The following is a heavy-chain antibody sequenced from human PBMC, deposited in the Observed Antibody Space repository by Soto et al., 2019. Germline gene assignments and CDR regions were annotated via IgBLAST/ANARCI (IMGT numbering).Heavy chain of an antibody. D-gene: IGHD3-10*01. CDR3: AKDRGTGSYAANYYCYCMDV. J-gene: IGHJ6*02. Sequence: EEQLVESGGGLVQPGRSLRLSCAASGFTFDDYAMHWVRQAPGKGLEWVSCINWNSGNIGYADSVQGRFTISRDNAKTSLYLQMNSLRAEDTALYYCAKDRGTGSYAANYYCYCMDVWGQGTTGTVSS. CDR2: INWNSGNI. V-gene: IGHV3-9*01. CDR1: GFTFDDYA.